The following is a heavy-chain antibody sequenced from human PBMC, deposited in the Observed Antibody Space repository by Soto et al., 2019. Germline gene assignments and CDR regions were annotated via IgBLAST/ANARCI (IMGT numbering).Heavy chain of an antibody. J-gene: IGHJ4*02. CDR3: TRGTGVLWVFADY. Sequence: GGSLRLSCAASGFTFGDYAMSWFRQAPGKGLEWVGFIRSKAYGGTTEYAASVKGRFTISRDDSKSIAYLQMNSLKTEDTAVYYCTRGTGVLWVFADYWGQGTLVTVSS. CDR2: IRSKAYGGTT. CDR1: GFTFGDYA. D-gene: IGHD7-27*01. V-gene: IGHV3-49*03.